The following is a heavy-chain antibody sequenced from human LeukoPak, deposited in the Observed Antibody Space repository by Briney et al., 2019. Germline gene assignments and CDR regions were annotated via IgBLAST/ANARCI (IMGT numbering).Heavy chain of an antibody. CDR2: IYYSGST. D-gene: IGHD1-26*01. CDR3: ARSSGSYSDY. CDR1: GGSISSGGYY. J-gene: IGHJ4*02. Sequence: PSETLSLTCTVSGGSISSGGYYWSWIRQHPGKGLEWIGYIYYSGSTYYNPSLKSRVTISVDTSKNQFSLKLSSVTAADTAVYYSARSSGSYSDYWGQGTLVTVSS. V-gene: IGHV4-31*03.